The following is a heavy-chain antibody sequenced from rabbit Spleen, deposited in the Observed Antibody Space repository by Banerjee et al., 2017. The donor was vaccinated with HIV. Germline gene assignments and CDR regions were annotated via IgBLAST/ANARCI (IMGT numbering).Heavy chain of an antibody. J-gene: IGHJ6*01. D-gene: IGHD8-1*01. CDR1: GVSFSSNHY. Sequence: QSLEESGGGLIKPGASLTLTCTASGVSFSSNHYMCWVRQAPGKGLEWIACIEGGSSAFSYFASWAKGRFTISKTSSTTVTLQMTSLTAADTATYFCARDSGSSFSSYGMDLWGPGPLVTVS. CDR2: IEGGSSAFS. CDR3: ARDSGSSFSSYGMDL. V-gene: IGHV1S40*01.